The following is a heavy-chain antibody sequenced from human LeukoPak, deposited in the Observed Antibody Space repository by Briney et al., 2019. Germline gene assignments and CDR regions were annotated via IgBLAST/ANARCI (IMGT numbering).Heavy chain of an antibody. D-gene: IGHD3-16*01. V-gene: IGHV3-48*04. J-gene: IGHJ6*03. CDR3: ARVGGYYYYMDV. CDR2: ISSSGSTI. CDR1: GFTFSSYG. Sequence: PGRSLRLSCAASGFTFSSYGMHWIRQAPGKGLEWVSYISSSGSTIYYADSVKGRFTISRDNAKNSLYLQMNSLRAEDTAVYYCARVGGYYYYMDVWGKGTTVTVSS.